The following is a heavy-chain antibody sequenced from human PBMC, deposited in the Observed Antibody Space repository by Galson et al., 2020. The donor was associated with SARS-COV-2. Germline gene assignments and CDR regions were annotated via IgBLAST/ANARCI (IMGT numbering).Heavy chain of an antibody. CDR1: GFTFSSYS. Sequence: NSGGSLRLSCAASGFTFSSYSMNWVRQAPGKGLEWVSSISSSSSYIYYADSVKGRFTISRDNAKNSLYLQMNSLRAEDTAVYYCARVGSGYYHGSFDYWGQGTLVTVSS. CDR3: ARVGSGYYHGSFDY. J-gene: IGHJ4*02. CDR2: ISSSSSYI. D-gene: IGHD3-22*01. V-gene: IGHV3-21*01.